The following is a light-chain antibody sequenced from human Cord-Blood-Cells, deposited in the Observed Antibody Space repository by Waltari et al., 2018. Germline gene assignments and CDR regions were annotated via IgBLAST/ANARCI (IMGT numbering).Light chain of an antibody. V-gene: IGLV2-14*01. J-gene: IGLJ3*02. Sequence: QSALTQPASVSGSPGQSITISCTGTSSDVGGYNYVSWYQQHPGKAPKLMLYDVSKRPSGVSNRFSGSKSGNPASLTISGLQAEDEADYYCSSYTSSSTWVFGGGTKLTVL. CDR1: SSDVGGYNY. CDR3: SSYTSSSTWV. CDR2: DVS.